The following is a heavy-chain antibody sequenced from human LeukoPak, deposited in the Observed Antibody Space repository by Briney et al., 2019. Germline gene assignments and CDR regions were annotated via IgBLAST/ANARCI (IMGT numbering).Heavy chain of an antibody. CDR2: ISDSGGNT. CDR1: GFIFTNYG. CDR3: AKDGFRGDCIGGSCYPFDP. V-gene: IGHV3-23*01. Sequence: GGSLRLSRAASGFIFTNYGMHWVRQAPGKGLEWVSTISDSGGNTYYADSVKGRFTISRDNSKNTLYLQMNSLRAEDTALYYCAKDGFRGDCIGGSCYPFDPWGQGTLVTVSS. D-gene: IGHD2-15*01. J-gene: IGHJ5*02.